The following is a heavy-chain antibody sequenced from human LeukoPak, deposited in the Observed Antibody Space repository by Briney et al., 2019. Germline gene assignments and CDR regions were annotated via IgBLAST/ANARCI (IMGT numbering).Heavy chain of an antibody. CDR3: ARDAYYYDSSGYYYWAHFGY. J-gene: IGHJ4*02. CDR2: INAGNGNT. D-gene: IGHD3-22*01. V-gene: IGHV1-3*01. Sequence: ASVKVSCKASGYTFTSYAMHWVRQAPGQRLEWMGWINAGNGNTKYSQKFQGRVTITRDTSASTAYMELSSLRSEDTAVYYCARDAYYYDSSGYYYWAHFGYWGQGTLVTVSS. CDR1: GYTFTSYA.